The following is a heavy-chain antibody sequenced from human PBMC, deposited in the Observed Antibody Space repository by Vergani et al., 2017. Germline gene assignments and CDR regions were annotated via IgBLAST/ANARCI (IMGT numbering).Heavy chain of an antibody. CDR3: AKGLGCCSGGSCYFFVGYYYYGMDV. CDR1: GFTFSSYA. V-gene: IGHV3-23*01. CDR2: ISGSGGST. Sequence: EVQLLESGGGLVQPGGSLRLSCAASGFTFSSYAMSWVRQAPGKGLEWVSAISGSGGSTYYADSVKGRFTISRDNSKNTLYLQMNSLRAEDTAVYYCAKGLGCCSGGSCYFFVGYYYYGMDVWGQGTTVTVSS. J-gene: IGHJ6*02. D-gene: IGHD2-15*01.